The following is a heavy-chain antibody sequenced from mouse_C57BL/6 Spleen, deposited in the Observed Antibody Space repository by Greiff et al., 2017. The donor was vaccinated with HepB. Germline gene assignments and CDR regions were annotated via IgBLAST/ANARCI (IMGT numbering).Heavy chain of an antibody. CDR3: ARDEGGSTFYFDY. D-gene: IGHD1-1*01. CDR1: GFTFSSYA. V-gene: IGHV5-4*01. Sequence: DVQLVESGGGLVKPGGSLKLSCAASGFTFSSYAMSWVRQTPEKRLEWVATISDGGSYTYYPDNVKGRFTISRDNAKNNLYLQMSHLKSEDTAMYYCARDEGGSTFYFDYWGQGTTLTVSS. J-gene: IGHJ2*01. CDR2: ISDGGSYT.